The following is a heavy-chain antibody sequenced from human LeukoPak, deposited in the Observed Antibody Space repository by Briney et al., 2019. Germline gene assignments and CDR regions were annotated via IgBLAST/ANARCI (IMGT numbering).Heavy chain of an antibody. V-gene: IGHV1-2*06. CDR1: RYTFTGYY. D-gene: IGHD3-10*01. CDR2: INPNSGGT. J-gene: IGHJ4*02. Sequence: ASVKVSCKASRYTFTGYYMHWVRQAPGQGLEWMGRINPNSGGTNYAQKFQGRVTMTRDTSISTAYMELSRLRSDDTAVYYCARAFTMVRGVIIGPTYYWGQGTLVTVSS. CDR3: ARAFTMVRGVIIGPTYY.